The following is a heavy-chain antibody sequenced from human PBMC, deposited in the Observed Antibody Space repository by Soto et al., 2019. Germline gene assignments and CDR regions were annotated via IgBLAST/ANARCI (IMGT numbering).Heavy chain of an antibody. D-gene: IGHD2-15*01. Sequence: SSTLSLTCGVSFGSITSKSYHWGLIPQPPGKGLEWIGSISYTGTTYYSPSLKSRVTISADTSKKQFSLRLDSATAADTAVYYCARLVVGAPVANVWGQGALVTVSS. CDR3: ARLVVGAPVANV. J-gene: IGHJ4*02. CDR2: ISYTGTT. V-gene: IGHV4-39*01. CDR1: FGSITSKSYH.